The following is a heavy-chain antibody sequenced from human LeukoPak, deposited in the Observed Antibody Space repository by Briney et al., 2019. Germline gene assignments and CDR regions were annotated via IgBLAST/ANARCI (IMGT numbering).Heavy chain of an antibody. D-gene: IGHD3-10*01. CDR3: ARDPGEYYYGSGSFFGWFDP. CDR1: GYTFTTYG. Sequence: ASVKVSCKASGYTFTTYGISWVRQAPGQGLEWMGWISAYNGNTNYAQKLHGRVTMTTDTSTSTAYMELRSLRSDDTAVYYCARDPGEYYYGSGSFFGWFDPWGQGTLVTVSS. J-gene: IGHJ5*02. CDR2: ISAYNGNT. V-gene: IGHV1-18*01.